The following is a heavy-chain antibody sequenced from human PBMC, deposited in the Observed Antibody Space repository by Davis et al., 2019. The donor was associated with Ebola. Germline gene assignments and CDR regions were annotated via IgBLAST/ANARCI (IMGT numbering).Heavy chain of an antibody. CDR3: ARRNYYDSSVTNWFDP. Sequence: GESLKISCQGSGYSFTNFWIGWVRQLPGKGLEWMGIIYPGDSDTRYSPSFQGQVTISADKSISTAYLQWSSLKASDTAMYYCARRNYYDSSVTNWFDPWGQGTLVTVSS. D-gene: IGHD3-22*01. CDR1: GYSFTNFW. V-gene: IGHV5-51*01. J-gene: IGHJ5*02. CDR2: IYPGDSDT.